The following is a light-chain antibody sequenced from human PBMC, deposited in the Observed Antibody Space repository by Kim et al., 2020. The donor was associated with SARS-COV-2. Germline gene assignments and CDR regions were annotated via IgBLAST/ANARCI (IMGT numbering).Light chain of an antibody. CDR3: QQYHNWYT. Sequence: LSVSPGARATLSCRASQTVTTNLAWYQQKPGQAPRLLIYGASTRATGTPLRFSGSGSGTEFTLTISSLQSEDFAVYHCQQYHNWYTFGQGTKLEI. J-gene: IGKJ2*01. CDR1: QTVTTN. CDR2: GAS. V-gene: IGKV3-15*01.